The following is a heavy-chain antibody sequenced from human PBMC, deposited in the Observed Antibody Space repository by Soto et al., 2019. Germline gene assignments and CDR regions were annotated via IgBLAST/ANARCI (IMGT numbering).Heavy chain of an antibody. CDR2: IYTSGST. CDR3: AREFAGQWLHNWFDP. V-gene: IGHV4-4*07. CDR1: GGSISSYY. Sequence: KTSETLSLTCTVSGGSISSYYWSWIRQPAGKGLEWIGRIYTSGSTNYNPSLKSRVTMSVDTSKNQFSLKLSSVTAADTAVYYCAREFAGQWLHNWFDPWGQGTLVTVSS. D-gene: IGHD6-19*01. J-gene: IGHJ5*02.